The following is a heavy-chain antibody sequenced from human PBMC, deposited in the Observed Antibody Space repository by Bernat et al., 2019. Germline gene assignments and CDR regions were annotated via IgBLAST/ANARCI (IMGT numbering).Heavy chain of an antibody. J-gene: IGHJ4*02. CDR2: ISSDGKTK. D-gene: IGHD6-13*01. V-gene: IGHV3-30*04. CDR3: ARDGRMGSSSWYSIFDY. CDR1: DFTNTFP. Sequence: QVQLVESGGDVVQPGGSLRLSCAASDFTNTFPMHWVRQAPGKGLEWVAVISSDGKTKYYADSVEGRFTISRDHSKNTLYLQMNSLRPEDTAVYYCARDGRMGSSSWYSIFDYWGQGTLVTVSS.